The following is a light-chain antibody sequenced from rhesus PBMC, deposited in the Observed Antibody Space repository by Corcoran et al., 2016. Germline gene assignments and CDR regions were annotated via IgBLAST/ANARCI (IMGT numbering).Light chain of an antibody. V-gene: IGLV10-114*01. CDR2: MNN. CDR3: STWDSSLSADV. J-gene: IGLJ6*01. CDR1: SNNVGNLG. Sequence: QAGLTQPPSVSKGLRQTATLTCPGNSNNVGNLGAAWLQQHQGQPPKLLSYMNNDRPSGISERFSASRSGNTASLTITGLQPEDEADYYCSTWDSSLSADVFGSGTKLTVL.